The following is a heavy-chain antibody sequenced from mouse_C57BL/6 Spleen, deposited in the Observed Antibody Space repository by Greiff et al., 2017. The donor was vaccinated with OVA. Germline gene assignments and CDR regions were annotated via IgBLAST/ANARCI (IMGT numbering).Heavy chain of an antibody. CDR1: GYSITSGYY. V-gene: IGHV3-6*01. D-gene: IGHD4-1*01. Sequence: EVKLVESGPGLVKPSQSLYLTCSVTGYSITSGYYWNWIRQFPGNKLELMGYISYDGSNNYNPSLKNRISITRDTSKNQFFLKLNSVTTEDTATYYCARGLVDYWGQGTTLTVSS. CDR3: ARGLVDY. J-gene: IGHJ2*01. CDR2: ISYDGSN.